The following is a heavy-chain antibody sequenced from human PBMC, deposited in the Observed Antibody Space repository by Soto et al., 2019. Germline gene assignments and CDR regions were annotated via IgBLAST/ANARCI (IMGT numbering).Heavy chain of an antibody. V-gene: IGHV3-74*01. CDR3: VRESPDFTADPDAYHV. J-gene: IGHJ3*01. Sequence: EVQLVESGGGSVQPGGSLRLSCSASRFTFSDYWMHWVRQAPGKGLVWVSRINSGGTRTNYADSVKGRFTISRDNGKNTLFLQMNRLRVEDTAVYYCVRESPDFTADPDAYHVWGQGTKVTVSS. D-gene: IGHD1-26*01. CDR2: INSGGTRT. CDR1: RFTFSDYW.